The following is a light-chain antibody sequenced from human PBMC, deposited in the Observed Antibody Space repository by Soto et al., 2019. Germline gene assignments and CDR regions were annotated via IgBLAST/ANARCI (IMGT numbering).Light chain of an antibody. Sequence: QSALTQPPSASGSPGQSVTISCTGTSSDVGAYIYVSWYQQHPGKAPKLMIYDVTKRPSGVPDRFSGSKSGNTASLTVSGLQGDDEADYYCTSYAGTSWVFGGGTKLTVL. CDR1: SSDVGAYIY. J-gene: IGLJ3*02. CDR2: DVT. V-gene: IGLV2-8*01. CDR3: TSYAGTSWV.